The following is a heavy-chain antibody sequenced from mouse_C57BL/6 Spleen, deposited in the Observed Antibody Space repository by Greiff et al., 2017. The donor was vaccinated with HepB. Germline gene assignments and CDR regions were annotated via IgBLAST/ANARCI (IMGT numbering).Heavy chain of an antibody. Sequence: VKLQESGAELVRPGASVTLSCKASGYTFTDYEMHWVKQTPVHGLEWIGAIDPETGGTAYNQKFKGKAILTADKSSSTAYMELRSLTSEDSAVYYCTRGGQLYYYAMDYWGQGTSVTVSS. CDR3: TRGGQLYYYAMDY. CDR2: IDPETGGT. D-gene: IGHD3-3*01. CDR1: GYTFTDYE. J-gene: IGHJ4*01. V-gene: IGHV1-15*01.